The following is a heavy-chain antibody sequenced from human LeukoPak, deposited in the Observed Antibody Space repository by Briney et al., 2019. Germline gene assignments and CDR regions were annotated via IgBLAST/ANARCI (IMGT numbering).Heavy chain of an antibody. Sequence: PSQTLSLTCAVSGVSITSDTYCWSWIRQPPGKGLEWIGYILHSGSTYYNPSLKSRVTISIDTSKSQFSLKLSSVTAADTAVYYCARTRDFWSGYFDYWDQGTLVTVSS. CDR2: ILHSGST. V-gene: IGHV4-30-2*01. CDR3: ARTRDFWSGYFDY. J-gene: IGHJ4*02. D-gene: IGHD3-3*01. CDR1: GVSITSDTYC.